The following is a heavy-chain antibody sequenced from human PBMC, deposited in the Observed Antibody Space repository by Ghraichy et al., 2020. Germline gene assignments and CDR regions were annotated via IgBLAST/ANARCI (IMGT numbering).Heavy chain of an antibody. V-gene: IGHV4-34*01. D-gene: IGHD2-2*01. CDR3: ARGFIVVVPTTVPFDI. CDR1: GGSFRGYS. J-gene: IGHJ2*01. Sequence: SETLSLTCAVYGGSFRGYSWTWIRQPPGRGLEWIGEINHNGITNYNPSLKSRVTLSVETSKNQFSLNLSSVTAADTAVYYCARGFIVVVPTTVPFDIWGRGTLVTVSS. CDR2: INHNGIT.